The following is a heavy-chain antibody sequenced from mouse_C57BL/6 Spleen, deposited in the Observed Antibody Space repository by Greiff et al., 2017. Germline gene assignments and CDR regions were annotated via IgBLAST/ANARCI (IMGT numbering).Heavy chain of an antibody. J-gene: IGHJ1*03. D-gene: IGHD1-1*01. V-gene: IGHV1-72*01. CDR3: ARSITTVVATNWYFDV. CDR2: IDPNSGGT. Sequence: QVQLQQPGAELVKPGASVTLSCKASGYTFTSYWMHWVKQRPGRGLEWIGRIDPNSGGTKYNEKFKSKATLTVDKPSSTAYMQLSSLTSEDSAVYYCARSITTVVATNWYFDVWGTGTTVTVSS. CDR1: GYTFTSYW.